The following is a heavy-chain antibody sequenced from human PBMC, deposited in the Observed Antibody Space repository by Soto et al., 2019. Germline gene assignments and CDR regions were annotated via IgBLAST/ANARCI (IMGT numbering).Heavy chain of an antibody. CDR2: MRSGGTNYAT. Sequence: EVQLVESGGGMVQPGGSLKLSCAASGFTFGDSAVLWVRQASGKGLEWLGRMRSGGTNYATVYAASVKGRLIISRDDSTNMAYLQMDSLKTEDTAVYYCGSSTSGWYFDYWGQGTLVTVSS. D-gene: IGHD6-19*01. J-gene: IGHJ4*02. CDR1: GFTFGDSA. V-gene: IGHV3-73*01. CDR3: GSSTSGWYFDY.